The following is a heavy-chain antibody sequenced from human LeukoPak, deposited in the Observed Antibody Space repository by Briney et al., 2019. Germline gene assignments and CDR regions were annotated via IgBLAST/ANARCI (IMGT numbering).Heavy chain of an antibody. Sequence: GGSLRLSCAASEFTFSSHFMNWVRQAPGKGLEWVSSISSSGSSVLYADSLKGRFTISRDNAKNSLYLQMNSLRAEDRAVYYCARDNYDSSGYPYWGQGTLVTVSS. CDR2: ISSSGSSV. J-gene: IGHJ4*02. V-gene: IGHV3-21*03. CDR1: EFTFSSHF. CDR3: ARDNYDSSGYPY. D-gene: IGHD3-22*01.